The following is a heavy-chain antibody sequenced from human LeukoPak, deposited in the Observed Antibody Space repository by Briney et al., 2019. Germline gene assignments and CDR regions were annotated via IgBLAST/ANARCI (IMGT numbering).Heavy chain of an antibody. Sequence: SETLPLTCAVYGGSFSGYYWSWIRQPPGKGLEWFGEINHSGSTNYNPSLKSRVTISVDTSKNQFSLKLSSVTAADTAVYYCAREGSGSSGYDESYYYYYYYMDVWGKGTTVTVSS. CDR2: INHSGST. CDR3: AREGSGSSGYDESYYYYYYYMDV. D-gene: IGHD3-22*01. J-gene: IGHJ6*03. V-gene: IGHV4-34*01. CDR1: GGSFSGYY.